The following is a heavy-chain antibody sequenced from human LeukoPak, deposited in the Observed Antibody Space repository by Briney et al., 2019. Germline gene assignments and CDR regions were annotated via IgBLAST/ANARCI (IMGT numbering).Heavy chain of an antibody. V-gene: IGHV3-30*18. J-gene: IGHJ4*02. CDR1: GFTFSSYG. Sequence: GGSLRLSCAASGFTFSSYGMHWVRQAPGKGLEWVAVISYDGSNKYYADPVKGRFTISRDNSKNTLYLQMSSLRAEDTAVYYCAKVMTAAADYWGQGTLVTVSS. CDR3: AKVMTAAADY. D-gene: IGHD6-13*01. CDR2: ISYDGSNK.